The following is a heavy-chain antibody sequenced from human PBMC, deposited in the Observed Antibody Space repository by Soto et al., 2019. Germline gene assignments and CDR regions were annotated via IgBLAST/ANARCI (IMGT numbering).Heavy chain of an antibody. CDR3: ARAAVDTAMPDYYGIDV. CDR1: GYTFTSYG. D-gene: IGHD5-18*01. Sequence: QVQLVQSGAEVKKPGASVKVSCKASGYTFTSYGISWVRQAPGQGREWMGWISAYNGNTNYAQKLQGRVTMTTDTSTSTAYMELRSLKSDDTAVYYCARAAVDTAMPDYYGIDVWGQGTTVTVSS. J-gene: IGHJ6*02. V-gene: IGHV1-18*01. CDR2: ISAYNGNT.